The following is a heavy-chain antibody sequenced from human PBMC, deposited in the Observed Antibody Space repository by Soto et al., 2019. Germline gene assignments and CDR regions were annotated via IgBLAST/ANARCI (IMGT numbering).Heavy chain of an antibody. CDR2: IIPIFGTA. CDR1: GGTFSSYA. D-gene: IGHD2-2*01. J-gene: IGHJ5*02. V-gene: IGHV1-69*06. CDR3: ARGVICSSTSCYRKNWFDP. Sequence: SVKVSCKASGGTFSSYAISWVRQAPGQGLEWMGGIIPIFGTANYAQKFQGRVTITADKSTSTAYMELSSLRSEDTAVYYCARGVICSSTSCYRKNWFDPWGQGTLVTVSS.